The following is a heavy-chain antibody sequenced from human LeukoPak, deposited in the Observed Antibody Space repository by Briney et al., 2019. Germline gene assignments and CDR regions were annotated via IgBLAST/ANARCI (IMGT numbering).Heavy chain of an antibody. J-gene: IGHJ4*02. D-gene: IGHD6-13*01. CDR2: IKEDGSEK. CDR1: GFTFSNYW. V-gene: IGHV3-7*05. Sequence: PGGSLRLSCASSGFTFSNYWMSWVRQAPGKGLEWVANIKEDGSEKDYVDSVKGRFTISRDNAKNSLYLQMNSLRAEDTAIYYCARDWGAAGLWDYWGQGTLVTVSP. CDR3: ARDWGAAGLWDY.